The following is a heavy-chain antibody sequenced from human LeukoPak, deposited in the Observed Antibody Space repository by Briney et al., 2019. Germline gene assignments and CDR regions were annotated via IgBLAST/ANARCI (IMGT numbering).Heavy chain of an antibody. J-gene: IGHJ1*01. CDR2: IKQDGSEK. V-gene: IGHV3-7*01. D-gene: IGHD3-22*01. CDR1: GFTFSSYW. CDR3: ARLLWSYDSSGREYFQH. Sequence: GGSLRLSCAASGFTFSSYWMSWVRQAPGRGLEWVANIKQDGSEKYYVDSVKGRFTISRDNAKNSLYLQMNSLRAEDTAVYYCARLLWSYDSSGREYFQHWGQGTLVTVSS.